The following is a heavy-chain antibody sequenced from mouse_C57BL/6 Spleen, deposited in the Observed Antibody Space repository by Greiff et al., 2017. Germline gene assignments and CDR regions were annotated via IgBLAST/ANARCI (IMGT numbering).Heavy chain of an antibody. V-gene: IGHV1-55*01. Sequence: QVQLQQPGAELVKPGASVKMSCKASGYTFTSYWITWVKQRPGQGLEWIGDIYPGSGSTNYNEKFKSKDTLTVDTSSSTAYMQLSSLTSEDSAVYYCAREDSSGYGFAYWGQGTLVTVSA. J-gene: IGHJ3*01. CDR3: AREDSSGYGFAY. CDR1: GYTFTSYW. CDR2: IYPGSGST. D-gene: IGHD3-2*02.